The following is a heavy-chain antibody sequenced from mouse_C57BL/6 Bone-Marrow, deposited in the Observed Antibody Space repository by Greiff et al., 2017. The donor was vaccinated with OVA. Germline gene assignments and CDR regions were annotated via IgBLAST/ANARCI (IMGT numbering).Heavy chain of an antibody. V-gene: IGHV1-81*01. CDR3: ARYDYDAFDY. CDR1: GYTFTSYG. CDR2: IYPRSGNT. D-gene: IGHD2-4*01. J-gene: IGHJ2*01. Sequence: VQLQQSGAELARPGASVKLSCKASGYTFTSYGISWVKQRTGQGLEWIGEIYPRSGNTYYNEKFKSKATLTVDKPSSTAYMQLSSLTSEDSAVYYCARYDYDAFDYWGQGTTLTVSS.